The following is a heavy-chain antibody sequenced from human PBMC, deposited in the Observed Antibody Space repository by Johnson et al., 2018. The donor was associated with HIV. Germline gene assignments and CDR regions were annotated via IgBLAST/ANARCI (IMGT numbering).Heavy chain of an antibody. CDR1: GFTFSSYD. V-gene: IGHV3-13*01. D-gene: IGHD3-16*01. CDR2: IGTAGDT. CDR3: ARGLGLQQIDI. Sequence: VQLVESGGGLVQPGGSLRLSCAASGFTFSSYDMHWVRQATGKGLEWVSAIGTAGDTYYPGSVKGRFTISRENAKNSLYLQMNSLRAGDTAVYYCARGLGLQQIDIWGQGTMVTVSS. J-gene: IGHJ3*02.